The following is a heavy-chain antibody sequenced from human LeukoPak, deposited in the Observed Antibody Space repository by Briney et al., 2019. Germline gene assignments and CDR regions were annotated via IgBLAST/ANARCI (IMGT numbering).Heavy chain of an antibody. Sequence: PGGSLRLSCAASGFTFSSYWMSWVRQAPEKGLEWVANIKQDGSEKYYVDSVKGRFTVSRDNAKNSLYLQMNSLRAEDTAVYYCARDLDYDFWSGYLDYWGQGTLVTVSS. CDR2: IKQDGSEK. J-gene: IGHJ4*02. CDR3: ARDLDYDFWSGYLDY. CDR1: GFTFSSYW. V-gene: IGHV3-7*01. D-gene: IGHD3-3*01.